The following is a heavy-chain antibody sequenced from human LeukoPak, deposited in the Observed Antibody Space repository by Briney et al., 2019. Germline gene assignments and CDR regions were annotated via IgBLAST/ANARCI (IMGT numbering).Heavy chain of an antibody. Sequence: SETLSLTCAVYGGSFSGYYWSWIRQPPGKGLEWIGEINHIGNTNYDPSLRSRVTISVDTSKNQFSLTLTSATAADTAVYFCARLGSVGYYNYQYMDIWGNGSTVTVPS. CDR1: GGSFSGYY. V-gene: IGHV4-34*01. D-gene: IGHD6-13*01. CDR2: INHIGNT. J-gene: IGHJ6*03. CDR3: ARLGSVGYYNYQYMDI.